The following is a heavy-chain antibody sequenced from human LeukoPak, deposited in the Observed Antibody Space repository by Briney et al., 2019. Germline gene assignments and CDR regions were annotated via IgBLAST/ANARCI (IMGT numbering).Heavy chain of an antibody. CDR1: GFIFRSHW. CDR3: ARGPNYGARVDYLDY. J-gene: IGHJ4*02. V-gene: IGHV3-7*01. CDR2: IKQDGSEK. D-gene: IGHD4-17*01. Sequence: GSLRLPCAASGFIFRSHWMTWVRQAPGRGLEWVAHIKQDGSEKHYVDSVEGRFTLSRDDAENSLYLQMNSLRVDDTAVYYCARGPNYGARVDYLDYWGQGTLVTVSS.